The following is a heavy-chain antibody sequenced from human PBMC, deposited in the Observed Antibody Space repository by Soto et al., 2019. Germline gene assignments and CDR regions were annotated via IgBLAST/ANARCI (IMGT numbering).Heavy chain of an antibody. J-gene: IGHJ4*02. CDR2: INQDGSEK. D-gene: IGHD1-1*01. V-gene: IGHV3-7*03. CDR3: ARDRDDGRTSQHHY. CDR1: GFTFSSYW. Sequence: EVHLVESGGGLVQPGGSLRLSCTASGFTFSSYWMSWVRQAPGKGLEWVANINQDGSEKYYVDSVKGRFTISRDNAKKSLYLQMNSLRAEDTALFYCARDRDDGRTSQHHYWGQGTLVTVSS.